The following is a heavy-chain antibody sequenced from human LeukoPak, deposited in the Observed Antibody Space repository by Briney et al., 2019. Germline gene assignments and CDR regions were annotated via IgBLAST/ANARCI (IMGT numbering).Heavy chain of an antibody. CDR3: AKDGETVVTFPGTYFDY. CDR1: GFTFSSYA. CDR2: ISGSGGST. J-gene: IGHJ4*02. D-gene: IGHD4-23*01. Sequence: GGSLRLSCAASGFTFSSYAMSWVRQAPGKGLEWVSAISGSGGSTYYADSVKGRFTISRDNSKNTLYLQMNSLRAEDTAVYYCAKDGETVVTFPGTYFDYWGQGTLVTVSS. V-gene: IGHV3-23*01.